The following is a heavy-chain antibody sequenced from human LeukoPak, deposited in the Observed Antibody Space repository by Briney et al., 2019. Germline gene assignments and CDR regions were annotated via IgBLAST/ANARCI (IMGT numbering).Heavy chain of an antibody. V-gene: IGHV3-21*01. Sequence: PGGSLRLSCAASGFTFSSYSMNWVRQAPGKGLEWVSSISSSSSYIYYADSVKGRFTISRDNAKNSLYLQMNSLRAEDTAVYYCARDCSGGSCRGSFDYWGQGTLVTVSS. CDR3: ARDCSGGSCRGSFDY. CDR2: ISSSSSYI. CDR1: GFTFSSYS. J-gene: IGHJ4*02. D-gene: IGHD2-15*01.